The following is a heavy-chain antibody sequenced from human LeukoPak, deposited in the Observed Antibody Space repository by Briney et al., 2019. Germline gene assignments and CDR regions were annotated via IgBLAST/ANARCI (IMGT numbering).Heavy chain of an antibody. D-gene: IGHD6-13*01. V-gene: IGHV4-59*01. CDR2: KDYSGST. J-gene: IGHJ2*01. Sequence: SETLSLTCTVSGGSISRYYWSWIRQPPGKGLEWIGYKDYSGSTNYNRSLKSRVTISVDTSKNLCALKLSSVTAADTAVYYCARVYYSSSYDYWYFDLWGRGTLVSVSS. CDR3: ARVYYSSSYDYWYFDL. CDR1: GGSISRYY.